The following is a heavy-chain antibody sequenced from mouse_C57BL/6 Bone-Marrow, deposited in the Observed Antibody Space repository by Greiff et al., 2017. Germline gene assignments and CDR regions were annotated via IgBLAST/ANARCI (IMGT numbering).Heavy chain of an antibody. CDR3: ARSGRTTVASY. CDR2: INPYNGDT. CDR1: GYSFTGYF. Sequence: EVQLQQSGPELVKPGDSVKISCKASGYSFTGYFMNWVMQSHGKSLEWIGRINPYNGDTFYNQKFKGKATLTVDKSSSTAHMELRSLTSEDSAVYYCARSGRTTVASYGGQGTTLTVSS. V-gene: IGHV1-20*01. J-gene: IGHJ2*01. D-gene: IGHD1-1*01.